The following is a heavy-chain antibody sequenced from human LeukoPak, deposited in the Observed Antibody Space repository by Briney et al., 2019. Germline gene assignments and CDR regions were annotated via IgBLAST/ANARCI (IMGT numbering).Heavy chain of an antibody. V-gene: IGHV3-23*01. CDR1: GFTFSSYA. D-gene: IGHD6-19*01. CDR3: AKDRDPYSSGCKFDY. CDR2: ISGSGGST. Sequence: GGSLRLSCAASGFTFSSYAMSWVRQAPVKGLEWVSAISGSGGSTYYADSVKGRFTISRDNSKNTLYLQMNSLRAEDTAVYYCAKDRDPYSSGCKFDYWGQGTLVTVSS. J-gene: IGHJ4*02.